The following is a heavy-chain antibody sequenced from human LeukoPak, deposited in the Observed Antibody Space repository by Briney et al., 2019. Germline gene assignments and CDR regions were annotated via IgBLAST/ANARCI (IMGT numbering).Heavy chain of an antibody. J-gene: IGHJ4*02. V-gene: IGHV3-23*01. CDR2: INSSGGST. D-gene: IGHD1-26*01. Sequence: GGSLRLSCAASGFTFSSYAMSWVRQAPRRGLESVSAINSSGGSTYYADSVKGRFTISRDNSKNTLYLQMNSLRAEDTAVYYCAKVEVGATKRYYFDYWGQGTLVTVSS. CDR3: AKVEVGATKRYYFDY. CDR1: GFTFSSYA.